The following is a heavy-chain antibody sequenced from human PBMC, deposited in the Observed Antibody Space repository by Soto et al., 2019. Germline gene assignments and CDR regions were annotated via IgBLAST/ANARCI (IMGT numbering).Heavy chain of an antibody. CDR2: INHSGST. CDR1: GGSFSGYY. J-gene: IGHJ4*02. V-gene: IGHV4-34*01. D-gene: IGHD3-3*01. Sequence: SETLSLTCAVYGGSFSGYYWSWIRQPPGKGLEWIGEINHSGSTNYNPSLKSRVTISVDTSKNQFSLKLSSVTAADTAVYYCARGGNTIDYWGQGTLVTVSS. CDR3: ARGGNTIDY.